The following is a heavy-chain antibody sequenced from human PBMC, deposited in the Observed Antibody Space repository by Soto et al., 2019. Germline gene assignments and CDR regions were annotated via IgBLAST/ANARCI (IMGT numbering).Heavy chain of an antibody. CDR3: AKDRGFTIFGVVPRYYFDY. Sequence: ESGGGLVQPGGSLRLSCAASGFTFSSYAMSWVRQAPGKGLEWVSAISGSGGSTYYADSVKGRFTISRDNSKNTLYLQMNSLRAEDTAVYYCAKDRGFTIFGVVPRYYFDYWGQGTLVTVSS. V-gene: IGHV3-23*01. CDR1: GFTFSSYA. CDR2: ISGSGGST. D-gene: IGHD3-3*01. J-gene: IGHJ4*02.